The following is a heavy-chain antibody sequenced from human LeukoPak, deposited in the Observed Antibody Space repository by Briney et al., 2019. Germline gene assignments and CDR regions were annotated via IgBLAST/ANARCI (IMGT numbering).Heavy chain of an antibody. CDR3: ARDVEQWLVRVYYFDY. J-gene: IGHJ4*02. Sequence: PGGSLRLSCAPSGFTLSSYSMNWVRQAPGKGLEWVSYISSGSTTIYYADSVKGRCTISRDNAKNSLYLQMNSLRAEDTAVYYCARDVEQWLVRVYYFDYWGQGTVVSVCS. CDR1: GFTLSSYS. V-gene: IGHV3-48*01. CDR2: ISSGSTTI. D-gene: IGHD6-19*01.